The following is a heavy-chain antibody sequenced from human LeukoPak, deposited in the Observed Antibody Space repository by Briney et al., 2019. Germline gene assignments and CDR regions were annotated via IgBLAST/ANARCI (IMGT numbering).Heavy chain of an antibody. J-gene: IGHJ5*02. D-gene: IGHD5-12*01. CDR2: ISSSGSTI. CDR1: AFTVNNAW. V-gene: IGHV3-11*01. CDR3: AKDLVDVVATGDNWFDP. Sequence: PGGSLRLSCAASAFTVNNAWMSWIRQAPGKGLEWVSYISSSGSTIHYADSVKGRFTISRDDAKNSLYLQMNSLRAEDTAVYYCAKDLVDVVATGDNWFDPWGQGTLVTVSS.